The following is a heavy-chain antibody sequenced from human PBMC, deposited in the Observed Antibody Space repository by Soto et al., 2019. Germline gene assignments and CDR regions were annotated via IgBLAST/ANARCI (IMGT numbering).Heavy chain of an antibody. CDR3: ARKSVWLPNLMDV. CDR2: ISSSSSTI. Sequence: AGGSLRLSCAASGFTFSSYSMNWVRQAPGKGLEWVSYISSSSSTIYYADSVKGRFTISRDNAKNSLYLQMNSLRAEDTAVYYCARKSVWLPNLMDVWGKGTTVTVSS. CDR1: GFTFSSYS. V-gene: IGHV3-48*01. J-gene: IGHJ6*03. D-gene: IGHD3-9*01.